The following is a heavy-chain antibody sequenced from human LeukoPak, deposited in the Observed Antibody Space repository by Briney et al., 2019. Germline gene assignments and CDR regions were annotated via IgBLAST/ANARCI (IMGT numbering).Heavy chain of an antibody. CDR3: ALGFGELLWDY. J-gene: IGHJ4*02. CDR2: IYYSGST. D-gene: IGHD3-10*01. V-gene: IGHV4-39*01. Sequence: SSETLSLTCTVSGGSISSSSYYWGWIRQPPGKGLEWIGSIYYSGSTYYNPSLKSRVTISVDTSKNQFSLKLSSVTAADTAVYYCALGFGELLWDYWGQGTLVTVSS. CDR1: GGSISSSSYY.